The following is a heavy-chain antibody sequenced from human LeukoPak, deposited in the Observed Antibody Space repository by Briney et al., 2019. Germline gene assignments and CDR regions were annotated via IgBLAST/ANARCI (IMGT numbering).Heavy chain of an antibody. D-gene: IGHD2-2*01. J-gene: IGHJ4*02. CDR3: ASARVQYQLLSPSDY. CDR1: GFTFSSYA. Sequence: GGSLRLSCAASGFTFSSYAMSWVRQAPGKGLEWVSAISGSGGSTYYADSVKGRFTISRDNSKNTLYLQMNSLRAEDTAVYYCASARVQYQLLSPSDYWGQGTLVTVSS. V-gene: IGHV3-23*01. CDR2: ISGSGGST.